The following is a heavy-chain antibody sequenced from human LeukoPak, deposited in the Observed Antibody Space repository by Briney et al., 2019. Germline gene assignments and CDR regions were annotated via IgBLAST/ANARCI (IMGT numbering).Heavy chain of an antibody. D-gene: IGHD2-21*01. Sequence: GGSLRLSCAASGFTLSSYATSWVRQAPGKGLEWVSAISESGNTYHADSVKGRVTISRDSSKNTLFLQMNRLRPEDAAVYYCAKAPVTTCRGAYCYPFDYWGQGTLVTVSS. V-gene: IGHV3-23*01. CDR3: AKAPVTTCRGAYCYPFDY. J-gene: IGHJ4*02. CDR2: ISESGNT. CDR1: GFTLSSYA.